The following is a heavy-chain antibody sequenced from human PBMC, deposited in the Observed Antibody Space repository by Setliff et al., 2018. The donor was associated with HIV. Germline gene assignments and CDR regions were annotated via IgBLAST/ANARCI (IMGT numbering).Heavy chain of an antibody. D-gene: IGHD1-1*01. CDR3: AQLGMVDDFDY. J-gene: IGHJ4*02. CDR1: GFSISSRYY. CDR2: IYYSGST. V-gene: IGHV4-61*03. Sequence: SETLSLTCDVSGFSISSRYYWSWIRQPPGKGLEWIGYIYYSGSTNYNPSLKSRVTISVDTSKNHFSLKLRSVTAADTAVYYCAQLGMVDDFDYWGQGTLVTV.